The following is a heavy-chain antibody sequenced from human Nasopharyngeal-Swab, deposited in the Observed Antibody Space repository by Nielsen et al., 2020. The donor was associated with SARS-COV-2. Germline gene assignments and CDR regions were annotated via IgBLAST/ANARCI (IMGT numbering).Heavy chain of an antibody. CDR2: TFSSGST. V-gene: IGHV4-39*07. J-gene: IGHJ4*02. Sequence: SETLSLTCVVSGASISSRNNYWGWIRPSPGQGLEWIGTTFSSGSTYTPSLKSRVTMSVDTSKNQFSLKPTSVTAADTAVYYCARDESGDYLGLPFDHWGRGTLVTVSS. D-gene: IGHD4-17*01. CDR1: GASISSRNNY. CDR3: ARDESGDYLGLPFDH.